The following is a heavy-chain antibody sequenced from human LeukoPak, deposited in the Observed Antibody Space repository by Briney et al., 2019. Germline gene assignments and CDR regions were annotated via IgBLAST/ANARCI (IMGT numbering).Heavy chain of an antibody. J-gene: IGHJ4*02. D-gene: IGHD6-13*01. CDR3: ASLYSSSWYYFDY. CDR2: IYSGGST. CDR1: GFTFSSSA. Sequence: GGSLRLSCTASGFTFSSSAITWVRQAPGKGLEWVSAIYSGGSTYYADSVKGRFTISRDNSKNTLYLQMNSLRAEDTAVYYCASLYSSSWYYFDYWGQGTLVTVSS. V-gene: IGHV3-23*05.